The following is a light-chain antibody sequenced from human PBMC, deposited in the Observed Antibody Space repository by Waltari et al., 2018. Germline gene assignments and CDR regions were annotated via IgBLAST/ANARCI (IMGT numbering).Light chain of an antibody. Sequence: SYELTQPPSVSVSPGQTARITCSGDALPKKYAYWYQQKSGQAPALVIDEEVKRPAGIPEGFSGSSSGTMATLTIGGAQVEDEADYYCYSTDSNGNPVFGGGTKLTVL. CDR2: EEV. V-gene: IGLV3-10*01. J-gene: IGLJ3*02. CDR3: YSTDSNGNPV. CDR1: ALPKKY.